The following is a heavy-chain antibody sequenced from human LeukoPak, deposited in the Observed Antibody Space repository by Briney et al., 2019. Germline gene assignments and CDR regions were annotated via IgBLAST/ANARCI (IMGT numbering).Heavy chain of an antibody. CDR2: ISGSGGST. J-gene: IGHJ4*02. CDR1: GFTFSSYA. V-gene: IGHV3-23*01. CDR3: AKTRAAGTFYFDY. D-gene: IGHD6-13*01. Sequence: GGSLRLSCAASGFTFSSYAMSWVRQAPGKGLEWVSAISGSGGSTYYADSVKGRFTISRDNYKNTLYLQMNSLRAEDTAVYYCAKTRAAGTFYFDYWGQGTLVTVSS.